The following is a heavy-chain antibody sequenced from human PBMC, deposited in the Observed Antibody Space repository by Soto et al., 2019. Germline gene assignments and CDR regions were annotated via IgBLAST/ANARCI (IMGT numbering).Heavy chain of an antibody. CDR2: IYTGGST. D-gene: IGHD2-21*01. Sequence: GGSLRLSCAASGFTVSSNFMTWVRQAPGKGLEWVSHIYTGGSTYYADSVRGRFTISRDNSKNTLYLQMNSLRAEDTAVYYCARDLTVIGSGMDVWGQGTTVTVSS. J-gene: IGHJ6*02. V-gene: IGHV3-66*01. CDR3: ARDLTVIGSGMDV. CDR1: GFTVSSNF.